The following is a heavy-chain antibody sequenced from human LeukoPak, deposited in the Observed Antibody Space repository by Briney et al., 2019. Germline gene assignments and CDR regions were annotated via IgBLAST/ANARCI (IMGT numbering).Heavy chain of an antibody. CDR3: ARARPADY. Sequence: GGSLRLSCVASGFTFSSYTMSWVRQAPGMGLEWVSSISSSSNYIYFVDSVKGRFTISRDNAKNSLYLQMNSLRAEDTAVYYCARARPADYWGQGTLVTVSS. J-gene: IGHJ4*02. CDR2: ISSSSNYI. CDR1: GFTFSSYT. V-gene: IGHV3-21*01.